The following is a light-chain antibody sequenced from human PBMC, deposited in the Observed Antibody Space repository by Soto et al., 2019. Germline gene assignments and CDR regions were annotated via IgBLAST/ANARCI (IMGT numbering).Light chain of an antibody. CDR3: SSYTSSSTLVV. CDR1: SSDVGDYNY. V-gene: IGLV2-14*01. CDR2: DVS. Sequence: QSALTQPASVSGSPGQSITISCTGTSSDVGDYNYVSWYQQHPGKAPKLMIYDVSNWPSGVSNRFSGSKSGNTASLTISGLQAEDEADYYCSSYTSSSTLVVFGGGTKVTVL. J-gene: IGLJ2*01.